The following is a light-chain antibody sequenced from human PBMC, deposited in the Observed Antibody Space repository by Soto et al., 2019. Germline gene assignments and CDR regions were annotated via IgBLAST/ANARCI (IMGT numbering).Light chain of an antibody. Sequence: EIVMTQSPVTLSLSPGYGATLSCSASHSIRSSLAWYQHRPGQAPRLIIRGASTRVTGVSARFSGSGSGRDFTLIISSLQSEDFAVYYCQQYYNWPQTFGQGTKVEIK. CDR2: GAS. CDR1: HSIRSS. CDR3: QQYYNWPQT. V-gene: IGKV3-15*01. J-gene: IGKJ1*01.